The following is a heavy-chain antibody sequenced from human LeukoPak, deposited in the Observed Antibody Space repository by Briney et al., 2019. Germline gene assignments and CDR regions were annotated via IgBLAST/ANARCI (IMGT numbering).Heavy chain of an antibody. CDR1: GGSISSYY. D-gene: IGHD1-1*01. CDR3: ARDSRTTTAFDI. CDR2: VYYSGST. V-gene: IGHV4-59*01. J-gene: IGHJ3*02. Sequence: SETLSLTCTVSGGSISSYYWSWIRQPPGKGLEWIGYVYYSGSTNYNPSLKSRVTISVDTSKNQFSLRLSSVTAADAAIYHCARDSRTTTAFDIWGQGTMVTVSS.